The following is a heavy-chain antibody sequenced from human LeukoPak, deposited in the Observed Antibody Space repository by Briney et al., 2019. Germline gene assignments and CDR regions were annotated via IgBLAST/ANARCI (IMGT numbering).Heavy chain of an antibody. V-gene: IGHV3-30*02. J-gene: IGHJ6*03. Sequence: GGSLRLSCAASGFTFGNHGMHWVRQAPGKGLEWVAYIQYDGSNEQYAHSVKGRFRISRDSSKNILYLQMNSLRAEDTAVYYCAKDRCSNGIGCYYYYMDVWGKGTTVTISS. CDR3: AKDRCSNGIGCYYYYMDV. CDR1: GFTFGNHG. D-gene: IGHD2-8*01. CDR2: IQYDGSNE.